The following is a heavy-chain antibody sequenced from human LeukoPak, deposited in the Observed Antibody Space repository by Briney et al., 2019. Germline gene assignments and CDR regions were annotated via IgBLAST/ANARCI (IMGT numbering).Heavy chain of an antibody. CDR1: GYTFTSYG. V-gene: IGHV1-18*01. CDR2: ISAYNGNT. Sequence: ASVKVSSKASGYTFTSYGISWVRQAPGQGLEWMGWISAYNGNTNYAQKLQGRVTMTTDTSTSTAYMELRSLRSDDTAVYYCARALSSYYYDSSGYRFDYWGQGTLVTVSS. CDR3: ARALSSYYYDSSGYRFDY. D-gene: IGHD3-22*01. J-gene: IGHJ4*02.